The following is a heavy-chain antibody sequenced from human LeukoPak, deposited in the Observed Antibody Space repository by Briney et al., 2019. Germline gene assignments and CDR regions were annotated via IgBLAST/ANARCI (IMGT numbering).Heavy chain of an antibody. CDR3: ARVEGPMRY. Sequence: SETLSLTCAVYSGSLSGYYWSWIRQPPGKGLKWIGEINHSGSTNYNPSLKSRVTISVDKSKSQFYLKMTSVTAADTALYFCARVEGPMRYWGQETLVTVSS. V-gene: IGHV4-34*01. J-gene: IGHJ4*02. CDR2: INHSGST. CDR1: SGSLSGYY.